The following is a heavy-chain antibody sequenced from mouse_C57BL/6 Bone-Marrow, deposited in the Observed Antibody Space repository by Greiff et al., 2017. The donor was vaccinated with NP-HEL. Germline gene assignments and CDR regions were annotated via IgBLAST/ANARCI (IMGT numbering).Heavy chain of an antibody. V-gene: IGHV5-12*01. J-gene: IGHJ4*01. CDR1: GFTFSDYY. CDR3: ERRPRGAMDY. CDR2: ISNGGGST. Sequence: EVQLVESGGGLVQPGGSLKLSCAASGFTFSDYYMYWVRPTPEKRLEWVAYISNGGGSTYSPDTVKGRFTIARDNAKNTLYLQMGRLKSEDTAMYYCERRPRGAMDYWGQGTSVTVSS.